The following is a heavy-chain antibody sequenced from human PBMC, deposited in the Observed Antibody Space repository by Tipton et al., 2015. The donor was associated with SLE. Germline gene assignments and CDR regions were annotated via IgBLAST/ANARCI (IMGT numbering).Heavy chain of an antibody. Sequence: SLRLSCAASGFTFSSYEMNWVRQAPGKGLEWVSHINWNGDYRGYADSVKGRFTISRDNSRNTLYLQMNSLRPEDAAVYYCANTLSTSPRMRFDYWGQGTLVTFSS. CDR3: ANTLSTSPRMRFDY. CDR1: GFTFSSYE. CDR2: INWNGDYR. D-gene: IGHD2-2*01. J-gene: IGHJ4*02. V-gene: IGHV3-20*04.